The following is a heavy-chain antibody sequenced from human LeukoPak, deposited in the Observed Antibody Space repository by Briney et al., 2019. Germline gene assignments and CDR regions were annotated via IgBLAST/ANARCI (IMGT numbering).Heavy chain of an antibody. CDR2: ISWNSGSI. CDR1: GLTFDDYA. J-gene: IGHJ4*02. Sequence: GGSLRLSWAPSGLTFDDYAMHWVRQAPGKGREWVSGISWNSGSIGYADSVKGRFTISRDNAKNSLYLQMNSLRAEDTALYYCAKEGRPAAPFFDYWGQGTLVTVSS. D-gene: IGHD2-2*01. CDR3: AKEGRPAAPFFDY. V-gene: IGHV3-9*01.